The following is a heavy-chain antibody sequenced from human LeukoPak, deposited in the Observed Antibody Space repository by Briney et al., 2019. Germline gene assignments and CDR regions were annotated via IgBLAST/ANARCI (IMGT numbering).Heavy chain of an antibody. CDR2: MNNGPGAK. J-gene: IGHJ6*02. V-gene: IGHV3-23*01. Sequence: KGLEWVSAMNNGPGAKFDRVSVRGGFTISRDDSKSTLYLQMNSLRAEDTGTYYCAKTHYDLLDVWGQGPTVTVS. CDR3: AKTHYDLLDV. D-gene: IGHD5-12*01.